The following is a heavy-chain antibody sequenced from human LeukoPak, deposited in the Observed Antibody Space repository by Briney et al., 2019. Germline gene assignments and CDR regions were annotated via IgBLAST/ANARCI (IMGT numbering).Heavy chain of an antibody. CDR2: IKRKTDGETT. J-gene: IGHJ4*02. V-gene: IGHV3-15*01. D-gene: IGHD6-19*01. Sequence: PGGSLRLSCAASGFTFSDAWISWVRQAPGKGLEWVGRIKRKTDGETTDYAAPVKGRFTISRDDSKNTLYLKMNSLKTEDTAVYYCTTGAPWYSSGRGWSDYWGQGTLVTVSA. CDR1: GFTFSDAW. CDR3: TTGAPWYSSGRGWSDY.